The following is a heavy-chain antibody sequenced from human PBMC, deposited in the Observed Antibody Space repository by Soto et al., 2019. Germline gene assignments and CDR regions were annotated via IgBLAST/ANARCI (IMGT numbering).Heavy chain of an antibody. CDR2: ISYDGSNK. Sequence: QVQLVESGGGVVQPGRSLRLSCAAPGFTFSSYGMHWVRQAPGKGLEWVAVISYDGSNKYYADSVKGRFTISRDNSKNTLYLQMNSLRAEDTAVYYCAKDVSRQWLDDAFDIWGQGTMVTVPS. J-gene: IGHJ3*02. CDR3: AKDVSRQWLDDAFDI. D-gene: IGHD6-19*01. V-gene: IGHV3-30*18. CDR1: GFTFSSYG.